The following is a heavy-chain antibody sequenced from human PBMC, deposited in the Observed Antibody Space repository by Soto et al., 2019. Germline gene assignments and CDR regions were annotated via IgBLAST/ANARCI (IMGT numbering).Heavy chain of an antibody. CDR1: GYTFASYA. CDR2: ISAYNGNT. CDR3: ARDPPPPDY. J-gene: IGHJ4*02. V-gene: IGHV1-18*01. Sequence: QIQLVQSGAEVKKPGASVKVSCKASGYTFASYAISWMRQAPGQGLEWMGWISAYNGNTNHAQKLQGRVTMTTDTATSTAYMELRSLRSDDTAVYYCARDPPPPDYWGQGTLVPVSS.